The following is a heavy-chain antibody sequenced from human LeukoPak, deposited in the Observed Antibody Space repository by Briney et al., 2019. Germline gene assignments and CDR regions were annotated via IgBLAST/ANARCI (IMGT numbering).Heavy chain of an antibody. CDR1: GGSISSYY. J-gene: IGHJ3*02. CDR3: ARDSPHDAFDI. V-gene: IGHV4-59*01. Sequence: SETLSLTCTVSGGSISSYYWSWIRQSPGKGLEWIGYMYYSGSTNYNPSLKSRVTISVDTSKNQFSLKLSSVTAADTAVYYCARDSPHDAFDIWGQGTMVTVSS. CDR2: MYYSGST.